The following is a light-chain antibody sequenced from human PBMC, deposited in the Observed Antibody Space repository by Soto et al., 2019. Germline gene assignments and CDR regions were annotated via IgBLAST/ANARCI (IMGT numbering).Light chain of an antibody. CDR1: SSDVGGYNY. V-gene: IGLV2-14*01. Sequence: QSVLTQPASVSGSPGQSITISCTGTSSDVGGYNYVSWYQQHPGKAPKLVIYEVNARPSGVSIRFSGSKSGNRASLTISGLRAEDEADYYCSSYTSSSTLCVFGTGTKLTVL. CDR3: SSYTSSSTLCV. J-gene: IGLJ1*01. CDR2: EVN.